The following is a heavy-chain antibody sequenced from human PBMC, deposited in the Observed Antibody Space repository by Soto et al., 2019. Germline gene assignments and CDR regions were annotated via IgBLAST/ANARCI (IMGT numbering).Heavy chain of an antibody. CDR3: ARRLGSYYYGMDV. Sequence: ASVKVSCKASGYTFTSYGISWVRQAPGQGLEWMGWISTYNGNTNYAQKLQDRVTMTTDTSTNTAYMDLRSLTSDDTAVYFCARRLGSYYYGMDVWGQGTTVTVSS. D-gene: IGHD3-16*01. V-gene: IGHV1-18*01. J-gene: IGHJ6*02. CDR1: GYTFTSYG. CDR2: ISTYNGNT.